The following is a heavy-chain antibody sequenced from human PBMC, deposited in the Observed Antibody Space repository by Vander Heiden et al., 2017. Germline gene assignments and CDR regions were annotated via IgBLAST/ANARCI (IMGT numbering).Heavy chain of an antibody. J-gene: IGHJ4*02. CDR3: ARDVGTWPYYFDY. D-gene: IGHD1-26*01. CDR1: GSSLTSSRMG. Sequence: TLKESGPVLVKPTHTLPLTCTVSGSSLTSSRMGVSWIRQPPGKALEWLAHIFANDEKSYNKSLKSRLTISRDTSRSQVVLTMTNMDPVDTATYYCARDVGTWPYYFDYWGQGTLVTVSS. V-gene: IGHV2-26*01. CDR2: IFANDEK.